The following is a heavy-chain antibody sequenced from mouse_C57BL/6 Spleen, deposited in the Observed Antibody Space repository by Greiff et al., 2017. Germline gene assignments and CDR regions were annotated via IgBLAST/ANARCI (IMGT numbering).Heavy chain of an antibody. CDR1: GYSFTGYF. CDR3: ARAPLYYSKGGYAMDY. V-gene: IGHV1-37*01. D-gene: IGHD2-5*01. CDR2: INPYNGDT. Sequence: EVQLQESGPELVKPGASVKISCKASGYSFTGYFMNWVKQSHGKSLEWIGRINPYNGDTFYNQKFKGKATLTVDKYSSPAHMELLSLTSEDFAVYYCARAPLYYSKGGYAMDYWGQGTSVTVSS. J-gene: IGHJ4*01.